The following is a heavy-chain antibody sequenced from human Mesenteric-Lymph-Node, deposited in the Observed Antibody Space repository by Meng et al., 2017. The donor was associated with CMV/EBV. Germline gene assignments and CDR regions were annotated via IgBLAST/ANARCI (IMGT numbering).Heavy chain of an antibody. Sequence: SVKVSCKASGGTFTTYAINWVRQAPGQGLEWMGGIIPIFGTANYAQKFQGRVTITTDESTSTAYMELSSLRSEDTAVYYCARENPVGVFDYWGQGTLVTVSS. J-gene: IGHJ4*02. V-gene: IGHV1-69*05. CDR1: GGTFTTYA. D-gene: IGHD3-16*01. CDR3: ARENPVGVFDY. CDR2: IIPIFGTA.